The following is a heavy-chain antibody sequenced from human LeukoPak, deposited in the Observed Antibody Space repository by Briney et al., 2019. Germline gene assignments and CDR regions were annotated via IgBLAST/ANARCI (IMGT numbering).Heavy chain of an antibody. CDR1: GFSFNNYA. D-gene: IGHD2-2*01. CDR2: ISAGGGGT. CDR3: AKLTRGYCSSTACPNWLDP. V-gene: IGHV3-23*01. J-gene: IGHJ5*02. Sequence: GGSLRLSCAASGFSFNNYAMSWVRQAPGKGLEWVSAISAGGGGTYYADSVKGRFTISRDNSKNTLYLQMNSLRAGDTAIYYCAKLTRGYCSSTACPNWLDPWGQGTLVTVSS.